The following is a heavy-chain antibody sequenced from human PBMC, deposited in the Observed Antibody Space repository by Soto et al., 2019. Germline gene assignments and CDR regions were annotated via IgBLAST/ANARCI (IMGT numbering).Heavy chain of an antibody. J-gene: IGHJ6*02. Sequence: PGESLKISCKGSGYSFTSYWIGWVRQMPGKGLEWMGIIYPGDSDTRYSPSFQGQVTISADKSISTAYLQWSSLKASDTAMYYCARNGIATAGTTYYYCGMDVWGQGTTVTVSS. CDR3: ARNGIATAGTTYYYCGMDV. CDR1: GYSFTSYW. CDR2: IYPGDSDT. V-gene: IGHV5-51*01. D-gene: IGHD6-13*01.